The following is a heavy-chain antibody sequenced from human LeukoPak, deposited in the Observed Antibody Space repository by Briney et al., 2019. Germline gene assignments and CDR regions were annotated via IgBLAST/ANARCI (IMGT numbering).Heavy chain of an antibody. CDR3: ARTNYDILTREGNAFDI. CDR1: GGSISSGSYY. V-gene: IGHV4-61*10. D-gene: IGHD3-9*01. CDR2: IDISGSS. J-gene: IGHJ3*02. Sequence: PSETLSLTCTVSGGSISSGSYYWSWIRQPAGKGLEWIGHIDISGSSNYNPSLKSRVTISVDTSKNQFSLKLSSVTAADTAVYYCARTNYDILTREGNAFDIWGQGTMVTVSS.